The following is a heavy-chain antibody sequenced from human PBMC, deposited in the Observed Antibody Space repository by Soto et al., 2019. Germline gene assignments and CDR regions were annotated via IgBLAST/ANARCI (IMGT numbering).Heavy chain of an antibody. J-gene: IGHJ3*02. CDR1: GFTFGDYA. D-gene: IGHD4-17*01. Sequence: SGGSLRLSCTASGFTFGDYAMSWFRQAPGKGLEWVGFIRSKAYGGTTEYAASVKGRFTISRDDSKSIAYLQMNSLKTEDTAVYYCAHPRGYGVFDAYDIWGQGAMVTVSS. CDR2: IRSKAYGGTT. CDR3: AHPRGYGVFDAYDI. V-gene: IGHV3-49*03.